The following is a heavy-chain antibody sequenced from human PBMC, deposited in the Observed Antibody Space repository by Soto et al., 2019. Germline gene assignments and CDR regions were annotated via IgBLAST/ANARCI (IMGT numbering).Heavy chain of an antibody. CDR2: IGTAGDT. J-gene: IGHJ6*02. CDR1: GFTFSSYD. Sequence: GGSLRLSCAASGFTFSSYDMHWVHQATGKGLEWVSAIGTAGDTYYPGSVKGRFTISRENAKNSLYLQMNSLRAGDTAVYYCARVRGCSGGSCYRNYYYYGMDVWGQGTTVTVSS. CDR3: ARVRGCSGGSCYRNYYYYGMDV. V-gene: IGHV3-13*01. D-gene: IGHD2-15*01.